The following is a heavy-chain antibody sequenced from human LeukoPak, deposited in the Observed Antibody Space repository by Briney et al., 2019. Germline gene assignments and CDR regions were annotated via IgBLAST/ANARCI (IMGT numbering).Heavy chain of an antibody. J-gene: IGHJ3*02. V-gene: IGHV4-4*07. CDR3: ARASDSCSGGSCYPDAFDI. CDR2: IYTSEST. CDR1: GGSLSSYY. D-gene: IGHD2-15*01. Sequence: SETLSLTCTVSGGSLSSYYWSWIRQPAGKGLDWIGRIYTSESTNYNPSLKSRVTMSVDTSKNQFSLKLTSVTAADTAVYYCARASDSCSGGSCYPDAFDIWGQGTMVTVSS.